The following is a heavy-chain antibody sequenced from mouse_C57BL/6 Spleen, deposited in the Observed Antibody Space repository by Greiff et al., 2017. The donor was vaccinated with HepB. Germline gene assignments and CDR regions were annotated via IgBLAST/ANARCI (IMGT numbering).Heavy chain of an antibody. V-gene: IGHV1-82*01. J-gene: IGHJ1*03. CDR2: IYPGDGDT. Sequence: VKLMESGPELVKPGASVKISCKASGYAFSSSWMNWVKQRPGKGLEWIGRIYPGDGDTNYNGKFKGKATLTADKSSSTAYMQLSSLTSEDSAVYFCARETSEGYFDVWGTGTTVTVSS. D-gene: IGHD2-13*01. CDR1: GYAFSSSW. CDR3: ARETSEGYFDV.